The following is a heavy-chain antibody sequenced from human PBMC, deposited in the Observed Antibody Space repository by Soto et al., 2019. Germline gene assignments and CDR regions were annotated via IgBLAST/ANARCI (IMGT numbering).Heavy chain of an antibody. Sequence: QVQLQESGPGLVKPSETLSLTCTVSGGSITSYYWNWIRLPAGKGLEWIGRIFSTGATSYNPSLRSRLTMSVDTSKSQVSLRLSSVTAADTAIYYCARVPQRGYSLYSGILDVWGQGSTVTVSS. V-gene: IGHV4-4*07. CDR2: IFSTGAT. CDR1: GGSITSYY. CDR3: ARVPQRGYSLYSGILDV. D-gene: IGHD5-18*01. J-gene: IGHJ6*02.